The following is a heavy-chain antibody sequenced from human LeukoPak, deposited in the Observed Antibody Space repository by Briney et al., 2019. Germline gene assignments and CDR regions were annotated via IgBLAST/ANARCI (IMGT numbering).Heavy chain of an antibody. CDR1: GGSISSYY. V-gene: IGHV4-59*01. CDR2: IYYSGST. J-gene: IGHJ4*02. D-gene: IGHD3-22*01. Sequence: PSETLSLTCTVSGGSISSYYWSWIRQPPGEGLEWIAYIYYSGSTNYNPSLKSRVTISVDTSKNQFSLKLSSVTAADTAVYYCARGYYDSSGYYYPLPFDYWGQGTLVTVSS. CDR3: ARGYYDSSGYYYPLPFDY.